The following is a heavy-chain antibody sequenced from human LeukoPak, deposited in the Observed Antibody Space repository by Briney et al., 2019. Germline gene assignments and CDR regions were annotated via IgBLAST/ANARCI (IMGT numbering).Heavy chain of an antibody. CDR3: ARDPPRGVAAAGKGTPDY. CDR2: IYYSGST. Sequence: PSETLSLTCTVSGDSISSYYWSWIRQPPGKGLEWIGYIYYSGSTNYNPSLKSRVTISVDTSKNQFSLRLSSVTAADTAVYYCARDPPRGVAAAGKGTPDYWGQGTLVTVSS. J-gene: IGHJ4*02. CDR1: GDSISSYY. D-gene: IGHD6-13*01. V-gene: IGHV4-59*01.